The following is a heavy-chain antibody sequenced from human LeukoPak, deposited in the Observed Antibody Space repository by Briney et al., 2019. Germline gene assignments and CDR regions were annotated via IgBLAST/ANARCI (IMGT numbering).Heavy chain of an antibody. CDR3: ARAGLAQYYFDY. Sequence: PGRSLRLSCAASGFTFSSYSMNWVRQAPGKGLEWVSSISSSSSYIYYADSVKGRFTISRDNAKNSLYLQMNSLRAEDTAVYYCARAGLAQYYFDYWGQGTLVTVSS. D-gene: IGHD6-19*01. V-gene: IGHV3-21*01. J-gene: IGHJ4*02. CDR1: GFTFSSYS. CDR2: ISSSSSYI.